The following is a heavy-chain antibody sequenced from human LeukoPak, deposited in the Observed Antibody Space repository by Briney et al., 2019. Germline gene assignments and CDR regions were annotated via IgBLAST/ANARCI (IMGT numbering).Heavy chain of an antibody. V-gene: IGHV4-30-4*01. J-gene: IGHJ5*02. Sequence: PSEALSLTCTVSGGSLSSGDYYWSWIRQPPGKGLEWIGYIYYSGSTYYNPSLKSRVTISVDTSKNQFSLKLSSVTAADTAVYYCARAGRLLSYRQRWFDPWGQGTLVTVSS. D-gene: IGHD1-1*01. CDR3: ARAGRLLSYRQRWFDP. CDR2: IYYSGST. CDR1: GGSLSSGDYY.